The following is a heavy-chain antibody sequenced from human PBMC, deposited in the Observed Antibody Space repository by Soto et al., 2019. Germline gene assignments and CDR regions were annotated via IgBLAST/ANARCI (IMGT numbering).Heavy chain of an antibody. D-gene: IGHD2-8*01. J-gene: IGHJ4*02. V-gene: IGHV4-59*01. CDR1: GDSITNYY. CDR2: IFNSGIT. CDR3: ARVYAYYFDY. Sequence: PSETLSLTCTVSGDSITNYYWSWIRQSPGKGLEWIGYIFNSGITNYNPSLKSRVTISIDTSKNQFSLKLTSMTAADTAVYFCARVYAYYFDYWGQGTLVTVSS.